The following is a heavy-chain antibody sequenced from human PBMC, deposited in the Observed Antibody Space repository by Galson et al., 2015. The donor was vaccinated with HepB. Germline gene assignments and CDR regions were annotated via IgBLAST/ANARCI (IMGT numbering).Heavy chain of an antibody. CDR1: GFTFSSYE. D-gene: IGHD2-15*01. Sequence: SLRLSCAASGFTFSSYEMNWVRQAPGKGLEWVSYISSSGSTIYYADSVKGRFTVSRDHGKNSLYLQMNGLRAEDTAVYYCAREGGGCSGGSCYSDAFDIWGQGTMVTVSS. CDR2: ISSSGSTI. CDR3: AREGGGCSGGSCYSDAFDI. J-gene: IGHJ3*02. V-gene: IGHV3-48*03.